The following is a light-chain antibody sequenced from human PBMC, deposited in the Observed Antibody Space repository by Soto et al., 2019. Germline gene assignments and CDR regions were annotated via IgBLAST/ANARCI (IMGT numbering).Light chain of an antibody. V-gene: IGLV1-44*01. Sequence: QSVLIQPPSASGTPGQRVTISCSGSSSSIGSNTVNWYQHLPGAAPKLLIYGHNQRPAGVPDRFSGSRSGTSASLAISGLQSEDEADYYCATWDDSLNGRVFGGGTKLTVL. CDR3: ATWDDSLNGRV. CDR1: SSSIGSNT. J-gene: IGLJ2*01. CDR2: GHN.